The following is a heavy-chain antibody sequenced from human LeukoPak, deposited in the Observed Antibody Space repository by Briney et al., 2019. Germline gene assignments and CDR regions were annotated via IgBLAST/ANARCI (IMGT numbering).Heavy chain of an antibody. J-gene: IGHJ6*02. V-gene: IGHV4-31*03. Sequence: SQTLSLTCTVSGGSISSGGYYWSWIRQHPGKGLEWIGYIYYSGSTYYNPSLKSRVTISVDTSKNQFSLKLSSVTAADTAVYYCARDTMVRATWRLDYYYYGMDVWGQGTTVTVSS. CDR3: ARDTMVRATWRLDYYYYGMDV. D-gene: IGHD3-10*01. CDR2: IYYSGST. CDR1: GGSISSGGYY.